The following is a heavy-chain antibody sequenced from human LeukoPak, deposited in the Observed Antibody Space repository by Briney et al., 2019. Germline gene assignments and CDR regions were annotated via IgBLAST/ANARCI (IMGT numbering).Heavy chain of an antibody. Sequence: GESLKISCKGSGYIFTSYWITWVRQMPGKGLEWMGMIDPTDSYTNYSPSFQGHVTVSTDKSISTAYLQWSSLKASDTAIYYCARRGRSSSNFDFWGQGTLVTVSS. J-gene: IGHJ4*02. D-gene: IGHD6-6*01. CDR1: GYIFTSYW. CDR2: IDPTDSYT. CDR3: ARRGRSSSNFDF. V-gene: IGHV5-10-1*01.